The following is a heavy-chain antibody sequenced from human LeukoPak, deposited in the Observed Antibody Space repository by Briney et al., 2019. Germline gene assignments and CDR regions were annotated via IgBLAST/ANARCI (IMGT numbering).Heavy chain of an antibody. V-gene: IGHV3-48*03. CDR1: GYTVSSKY. Sequence: GGSLRLSCAASGYTVSSKYMTWVRQAPGKGLEWVSYISSSGSTIYYADSVKGRFTISRDNAKNSLYLQMNSLRAEDTAVYYCVRDLYRIVVVPHYFDYWGQGTLVTVSS. D-gene: IGHD3-22*01. CDR2: ISSSGSTI. J-gene: IGHJ4*02. CDR3: VRDLYRIVVVPHYFDY.